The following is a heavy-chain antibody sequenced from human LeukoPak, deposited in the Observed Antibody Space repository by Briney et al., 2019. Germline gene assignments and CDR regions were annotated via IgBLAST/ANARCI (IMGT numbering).Heavy chain of an antibody. J-gene: IGHJ4*02. D-gene: IGHD6-13*01. CDR1: GGSISSYY. V-gene: IGHV4-59*01. CDR2: IYYSGST. Sequence: SETLSLTCTVSGGSISSYYWSWIRQPPGKGLEWIGYIYYSGSTNYNPSLKGRVTISVDTSKNQFSLKLSSVTAADTAVYYCAREIAAAGTFDYWGQGTLVTVSS. CDR3: AREIAAAGTFDY.